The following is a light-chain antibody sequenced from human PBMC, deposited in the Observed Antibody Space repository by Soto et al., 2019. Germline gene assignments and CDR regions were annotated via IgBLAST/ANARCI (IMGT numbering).Light chain of an antibody. Sequence: DIQLTQSPSTLSASVGDRVTITCRASQSISSWLAWYQQKPGKAPNLLIYKASSLDSGVPSRFSGSGSGTEFTRTISSLQPDDFETYYCQQYNSYPLAFGGGTKVEIK. CDR3: QQYNSYPLA. V-gene: IGKV1-5*03. CDR1: QSISSW. J-gene: IGKJ4*01. CDR2: KAS.